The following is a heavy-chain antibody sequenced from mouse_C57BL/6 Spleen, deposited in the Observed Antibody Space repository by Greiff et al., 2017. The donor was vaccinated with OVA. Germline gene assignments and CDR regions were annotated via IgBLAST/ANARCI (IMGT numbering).Heavy chain of an antibody. J-gene: IGHJ3*01. V-gene: IGHV3-6*01. Sequence: DVKLQESGPGLVKPSQSLSLTCSVTGYSITSGYYWNWIRQFPGNKLEWMGYISYDGSNNYNPTLKNRISITRDTSKNQFFLKLNSVTTEDTATYYCARNQNYGSSWGFADWGQGTLVTVSA. CDR2: ISYDGSN. CDR1: GYSITSGYY. CDR3: ARNQNYGSSWGFAD. D-gene: IGHD1-1*01.